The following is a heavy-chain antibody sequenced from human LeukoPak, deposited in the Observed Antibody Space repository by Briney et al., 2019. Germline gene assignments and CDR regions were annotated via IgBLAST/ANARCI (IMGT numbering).Heavy chain of an antibody. J-gene: IGHJ3*02. D-gene: IGHD3-3*01. CDR3: ARAMIFGVASDAFDI. V-gene: IGHV4-59*01. CDR1: GGSISSYY. CDR2: IYYSGST. Sequence: KPSETLSLTCTVSGGSISSYYLSWIRQPPGKGLEWIGYIYYSGSTNYNPSLKSRVTISVDTSKNQFSLKLSSVTAADTAVYYCARAMIFGVASDAFDIWGQGTMVTVSS.